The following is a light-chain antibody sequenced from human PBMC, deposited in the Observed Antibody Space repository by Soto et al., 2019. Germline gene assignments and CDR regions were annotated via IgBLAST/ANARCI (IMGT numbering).Light chain of an antibody. V-gene: IGKV1-5*03. CDR3: QQYNNYSGT. J-gene: IGKJ2*01. CDR2: RAS. CDR1: QSITSW. Sequence: DIQMTQSPSTLSASVGDIVTITCRASQSITSWLAWYQQKPGKVPKLLIYRASSLESGVPSRFSGSGSGTEFTLTISSLQPADFATYYCQQYNNYSGTVGQGTKLEIK.